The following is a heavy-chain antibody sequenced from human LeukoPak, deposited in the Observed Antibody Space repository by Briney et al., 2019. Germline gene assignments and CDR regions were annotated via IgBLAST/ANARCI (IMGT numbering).Heavy chain of an antibody. CDR3: ARGLYSGSYYYYYYMDV. CDR2: INPNSGGT. J-gene: IGHJ6*03. V-gene: IGHV1-2*02. CDR1: GYNFTGYY. D-gene: IGHD1-26*01. Sequence: ASVKVSCKASGYNFTGYYMHWVRQAPGQGLEWMGWINPNSGGTNYAQKFQGRVTMTRDTSISTAYMELSRLRSDDTAVYYCARGLYSGSYYYYYYMDVWGKGTTVTVSS.